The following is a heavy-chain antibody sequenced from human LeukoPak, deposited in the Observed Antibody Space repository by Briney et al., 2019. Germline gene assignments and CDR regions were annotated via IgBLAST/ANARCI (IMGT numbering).Heavy chain of an antibody. J-gene: IGHJ3*02. CDR2: FDPEDGET. D-gene: IGHD1-26*01. CDR1: GYTLTELS. CDR3: ARGGATLHQPNAFDI. Sequence: ASVKVSCKVSGYTLTELSMHWVRQAPGKGLEWMGGFDPEDGETICAQKFQGRVTMTEDTSTDTAYMELSSLRSEDTAVYYCARGGATLHQPNAFDIWGQGTMVTVSS. V-gene: IGHV1-24*01.